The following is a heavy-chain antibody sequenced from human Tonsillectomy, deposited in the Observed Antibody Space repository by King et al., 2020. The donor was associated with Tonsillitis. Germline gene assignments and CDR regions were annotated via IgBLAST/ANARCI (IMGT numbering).Heavy chain of an antibody. J-gene: IGHJ6*02. CDR3: ARDLSNIWFGRKTYYYGMDV. D-gene: IGHD3-10*01. Sequence: VQLVESGGGVVQPGRSLRLSCAASGFTFSSYAMHWVRQAPGKGLEWVAVISYDGSNKYYADSVKGRFTISRDNSKNTLYLQMNSLRAEDTAVYYCARDLSNIWFGRKTYYYGMDVWGQGTTVTVSS. CDR1: GFTFSSYA. V-gene: IGHV3-30-3*01. CDR2: ISYDGSNK.